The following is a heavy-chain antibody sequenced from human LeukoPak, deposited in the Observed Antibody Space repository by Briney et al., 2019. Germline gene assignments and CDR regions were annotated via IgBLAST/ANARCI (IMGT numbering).Heavy chain of an antibody. J-gene: IGHJ3*02. CDR3: AREPNSYGYDAFDI. CDR1: GGSLISYY. CDR2: IYYSGST. V-gene: IGHV4-59*01. Sequence: SETLSLTCTVSGGSLISYYWSWIRQPPGKRLEWIGYIYYSGSTNYNPSLKSRVTISVDTYKNQFSLKLRSVTAADTAVYYCAREPNSYGYDAFDIWGQGTMVTVSS. D-gene: IGHD5-18*01.